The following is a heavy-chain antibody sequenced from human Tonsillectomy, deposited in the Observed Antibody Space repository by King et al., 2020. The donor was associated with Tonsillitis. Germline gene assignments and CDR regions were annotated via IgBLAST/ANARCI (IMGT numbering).Heavy chain of an antibody. V-gene: IGHV1-69*01. CDR3: ARGTDPINTGIFDY. Sequence: VQLVESGAEVKKPGSSVKVSCKASGGTFSNYALSWVRQAPGQGLEWMGEIIPISGTPSYAQKFQGKVTITADESTSTAYMELSSLRSEDTAVYYCARGTDPINTGIFDYWGQGTLLTVSS. J-gene: IGHJ4*02. CDR2: IIPISGTP. D-gene: IGHD3-9*01. CDR1: GGTFSNYA.